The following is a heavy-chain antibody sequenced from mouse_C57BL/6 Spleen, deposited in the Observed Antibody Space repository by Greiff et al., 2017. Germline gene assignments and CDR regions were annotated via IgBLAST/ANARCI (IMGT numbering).Heavy chain of an antibody. CDR1: GYTFTSYW. J-gene: IGHJ2*01. CDR2: IDPSDSYT. Sequence: VQLQQPGAELVMPGASVKLSCKASGYTFTSYWMHWVKQRPGQGLEWIGEIDPSDSYTNYNQKFKGKSTLTVDKSSSTAYMQLSSLTSEDSAVYYCARRKLTGTIFDYWGQGTTLTVSS. CDR3: ARRKLTGTIFDY. D-gene: IGHD4-1*01. V-gene: IGHV1-69*01.